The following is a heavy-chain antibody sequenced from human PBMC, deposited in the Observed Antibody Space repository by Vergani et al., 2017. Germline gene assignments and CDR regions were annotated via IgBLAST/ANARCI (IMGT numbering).Heavy chain of an antibody. CDR1: GYSISSGYY. J-gene: IGHJ4*02. CDR2: IYHSGST. D-gene: IGHD1-26*01. CDR3: ARRGSYYPFDY. V-gene: IGHV4-38-2*01. Sequence: QVQLQESGPGLVKPSETLSLTCAVSGYSISSGYYWGWLRQPPGKGLEWIGRIYHSGSTYYNPSLKSRVTISVDTSKNQFSLKLSSVTAEDTAVYYCARRGSYYPFDYWGQGTLVTVSS.